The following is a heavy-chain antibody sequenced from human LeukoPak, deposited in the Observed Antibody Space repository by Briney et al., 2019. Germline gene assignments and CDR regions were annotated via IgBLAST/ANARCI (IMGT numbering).Heavy chain of an antibody. Sequence: GGSLRLSCAASGFTVSSNYMSWVRQAPGKGLEWVSVIYSGGSTYYADSVKGRFTISRDNSKNTLYLQMNSLRAEDTAVYYCARVRSRYCSGGSCYFDYWGQGTLVTVS. CDR1: GFTVSSNY. J-gene: IGHJ4*02. V-gene: IGHV3-66*01. D-gene: IGHD2-15*01. CDR3: ARVRSRYCSGGSCYFDY. CDR2: IYSGGST.